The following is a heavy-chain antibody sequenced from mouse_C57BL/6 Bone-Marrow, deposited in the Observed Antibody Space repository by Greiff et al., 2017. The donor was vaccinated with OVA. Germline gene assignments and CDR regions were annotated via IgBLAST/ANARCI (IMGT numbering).Heavy chain of an antibody. D-gene: IGHD4-1*02. V-gene: IGHV1-42*01. Sequence: EVQLQQSGPELVKPGASVKISCKASGYSFTGYYMNWVKQSPEKSLEWIGEINPSTGGTTYNQKFKAKATLTVDKTSSTAYMQLKSLTSEDSAVYYCARESTGTDEIDYWGQGTTLTVSS. CDR1: GYSFTGYY. CDR2: INPSTGGT. J-gene: IGHJ2*01. CDR3: ARESTGTDEIDY.